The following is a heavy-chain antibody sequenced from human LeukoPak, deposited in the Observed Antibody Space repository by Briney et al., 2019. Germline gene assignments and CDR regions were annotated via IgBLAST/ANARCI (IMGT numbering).Heavy chain of an antibody. CDR1: GYTFTGYY. V-gene: IGHV1-2*02. D-gene: IGHD2-2*01. CDR3: AREPLVVPAFMDV. CDR2: INPNSGGT. Sequence: ASVKVSCKASGYTFTGYYMHWVRQAPGQGLEWMGWINPNSGGTNYAQKFQGRVTMTRDTSISTAYMELSRLRSDDTAVYYCAREPLVVPAFMDVWGKGTTVTVSS. J-gene: IGHJ6*03.